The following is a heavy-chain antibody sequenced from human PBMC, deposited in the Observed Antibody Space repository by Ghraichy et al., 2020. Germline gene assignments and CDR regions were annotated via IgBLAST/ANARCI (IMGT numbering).Heavy chain of an antibody. J-gene: IGHJ4*02. D-gene: IGHD2-15*01. CDR2: SGGST. Sequence: GGSLRLSCAASGFTFSSYAMSWVRQAPGKGLEWVSASGGSTYFADSVKGRFTISRDNSKNTLYLQMNSLRAEDTAIYYCAKDTCGGDSCYSFDYWGQGTLVTVSS. CDR1: GFTFSSYA. V-gene: IGHV3-23*01. CDR3: AKDTCGGDSCYSFDY.